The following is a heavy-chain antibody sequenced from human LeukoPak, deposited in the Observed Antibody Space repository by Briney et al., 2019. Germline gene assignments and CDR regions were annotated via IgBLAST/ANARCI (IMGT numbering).Heavy chain of an antibody. V-gene: IGHV1-2*02. D-gene: IGHD1-26*01. J-gene: IGHJ4*02. Sequence: ASVKVSCKASGYTFTGYYMHWVRQAPGQGLERMGWINPNSGGTNYGQKFQGRVTMTRDTSISTAYMELSSVRSDDTAVYYCARGGLGTTSYWGQGTLVTVSS. CDR1: GYTFTGYY. CDR3: ARGGLGTTSY. CDR2: INPNSGGT.